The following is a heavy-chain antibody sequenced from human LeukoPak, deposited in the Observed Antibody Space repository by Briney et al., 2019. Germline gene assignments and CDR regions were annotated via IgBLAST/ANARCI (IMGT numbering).Heavy chain of an antibody. CDR2: IKQDGSEK. Sequence: PGGSLRLSCAASGFTFSSYWMSWVRQAPGKGLEWVANIKQDGSEKYYVDSVKGRFTISRDNAKSSLYLQMNSLRAEDTAVYYCARGLVPAAIGWFDPWGQGTLVTVSS. CDR3: ARGLVPAAIGWFDP. V-gene: IGHV3-7*01. D-gene: IGHD2-2*01. J-gene: IGHJ5*02. CDR1: GFTFSSYW.